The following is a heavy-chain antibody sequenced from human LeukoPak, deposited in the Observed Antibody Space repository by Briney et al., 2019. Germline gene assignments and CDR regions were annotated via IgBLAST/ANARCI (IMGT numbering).Heavy chain of an antibody. J-gene: IGHJ3*02. D-gene: IGHD2-2*01. V-gene: IGHV4-4*07. CDR1: DGSISGLY. Sequence: SETLSLTCTVSDGSISGLYWSWIRQPAGKGLEWIGRIYSDGAFSYNPSLRSRVTMSVDTSKSQFSLKVRSVTAADTAVYYCARVSVVDAFDIWGQGTMVSVSS. CDR3: ARVSVVDAFDI. CDR2: IYSDGAF.